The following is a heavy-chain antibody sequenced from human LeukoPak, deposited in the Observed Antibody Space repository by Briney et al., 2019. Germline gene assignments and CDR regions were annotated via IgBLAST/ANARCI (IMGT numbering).Heavy chain of an antibody. V-gene: IGHV4-4*02. CDR2: IYHSGST. CDR1: GGSISSSNR. D-gene: IGHD5-18*01. CDR3: ARDRRVYSYGPHDAFDI. Sequence: SETLSLTCAVSGGSISSSNRWSWVRQPPGKGLEWIGEIYHSGSTYYNPSLKSRVTISVDTSKNQFSLKLSSVTAADTAVYYCARDRRVYSYGPHDAFDIWGQGTMVTVSS. J-gene: IGHJ3*02.